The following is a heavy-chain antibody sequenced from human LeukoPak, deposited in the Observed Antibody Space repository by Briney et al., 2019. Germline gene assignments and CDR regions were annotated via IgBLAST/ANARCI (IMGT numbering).Heavy chain of an antibody. D-gene: IGHD5-24*01. V-gene: IGHV4-61*02. Sequence: PSQTLSLTCTVSGGSISSGSYYWSWIRQPAGKGLEWIGRIYTSGSTNYNPSLKSRVTISVDTSKNQFSLKLSSVTAADTAVYYCARPVEMATTDAFDIWGQGTMVTVSS. CDR3: ARPVEMATTDAFDI. CDR2: IYTSGST. J-gene: IGHJ3*02. CDR1: GGSISSGSYY.